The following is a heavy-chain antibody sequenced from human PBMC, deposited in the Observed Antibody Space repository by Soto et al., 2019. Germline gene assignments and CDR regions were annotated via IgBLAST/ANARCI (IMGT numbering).Heavy chain of an antibody. CDR2: INPNISGT. J-gene: IGHJ5*02. D-gene: IGHD3-10*01. CDR1: GYTFTGYY. V-gene: IGHV1-2*04. CDR3: ACYKVGWFGEPGFSGLDP. Sequence: ASVKVSCKASGYTFTGYYMHWVRQAPGQGLEWMGWINPNISGTNYAQKFQGWVTMTRDTSISTAYMELSRLRPDDTAVYYFACYKVGWFGEPGFSGLDPWGQGTLVTVSS.